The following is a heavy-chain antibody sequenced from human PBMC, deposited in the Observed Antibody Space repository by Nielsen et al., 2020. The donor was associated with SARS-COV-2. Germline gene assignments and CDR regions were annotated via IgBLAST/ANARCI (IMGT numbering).Heavy chain of an antibody. CDR3: ATGESDGYNGGVDY. D-gene: IGHD5-24*01. Sequence: SVKVSCKASGFTFTSSAVQWVRQARGQRLEWIGWIVVGSGNTNYAQKFQERVTITRDMSTDTAYMELSSLRSEDTAVYYCATGESDGYNGGVDYWGQGTLVTVSS. CDR2: IVVGSGNT. V-gene: IGHV1-58*01. CDR1: GFTFTSSA. J-gene: IGHJ4*02.